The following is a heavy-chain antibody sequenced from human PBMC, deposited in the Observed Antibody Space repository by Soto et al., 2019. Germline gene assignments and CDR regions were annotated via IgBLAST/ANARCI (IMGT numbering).Heavy chain of an antibody. D-gene: IGHD2-21*01. CDR1: GGTSRSLS. Sequence: QVQLVQSGAEVKKPGSSVKVSCKASGGTSRSLSITWVRQAPGQGLEWLGGITPLFGIPNYPQKFQGRLTITADKSTGTAYLELSSLRSEDTAVYYCARVTHSAGVCFDTWGRGTLVTVSS. CDR3: ARVTHSAGVCFDT. J-gene: IGHJ5*02. CDR2: ITPLFGIP. V-gene: IGHV1-69*17.